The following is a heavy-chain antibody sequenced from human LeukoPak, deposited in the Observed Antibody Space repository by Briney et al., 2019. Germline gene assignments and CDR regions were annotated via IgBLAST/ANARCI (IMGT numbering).Heavy chain of an antibody. Sequence: GGSLRLSCAASGFTFDDYAMHWVRQAPGKGLEWVSGISWNSGSIGYADSVKGRFTISRDNAKNSLYLQMNSLRAEDTALYYCAKSHVTTGDAFDIWGQGTMVTVSS. CDR3: AKSHVTTGDAFDI. J-gene: IGHJ3*02. D-gene: IGHD4-17*01. V-gene: IGHV3-9*01. CDR2: ISWNSGSI. CDR1: GFTFDDYA.